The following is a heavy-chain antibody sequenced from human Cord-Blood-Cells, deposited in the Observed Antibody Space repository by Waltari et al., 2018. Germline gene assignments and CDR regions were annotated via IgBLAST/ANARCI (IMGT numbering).Heavy chain of an antibody. V-gene: IGHV4-31*03. Sequence: QVQLHESGPGLVKPSQTLSPTCPVPGRPIRSGGYYWSWLRQHPGKGLEWIGYIYYSGSTYYNPSLKSRVTISVDTSKNQFSLKLSSVTAADTAVYYCARDRYGSSWPYFDYWGQGTLVTVSS. D-gene: IGHD6-13*01. J-gene: IGHJ4*02. CDR2: IYYSGST. CDR3: ARDRYGSSWPYFDY. CDR1: GRPIRSGGYY.